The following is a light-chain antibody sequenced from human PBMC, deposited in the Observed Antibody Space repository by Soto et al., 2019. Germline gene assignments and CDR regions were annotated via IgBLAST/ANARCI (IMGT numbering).Light chain of an antibody. Sequence: EIVLTQSPGTLSLSPGERATLSCRASQRVSSSSLTWYQQKPGQAPRLHIYGESTRATGIPDRFSGSGSGRAFSLTSSRLEPEDFAVYYCLQFDNSPLYTFGQGTKVEIK. V-gene: IGKV3-20*01. CDR3: LQFDNSPLYT. CDR2: GES. CDR1: QRVSSSS. J-gene: IGKJ2*01.